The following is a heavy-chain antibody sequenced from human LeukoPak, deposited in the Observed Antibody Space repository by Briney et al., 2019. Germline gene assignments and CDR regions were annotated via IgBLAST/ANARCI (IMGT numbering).Heavy chain of an antibody. CDR1: GGSISSGGSY. D-gene: IGHD3-22*01. Sequence: SETLSLTCTVSGGSISSGGSYWSWIRQHPGKGLGWIGYIYYSGSTYYNPSLKSRVTISVDTSKNQFSLKLSSVTAADTAVYYCARDNRNYYDSSNFDYWGQGTLVTVSS. CDR2: IYYSGST. V-gene: IGHV4-31*03. CDR3: ARDNRNYYDSSNFDY. J-gene: IGHJ4*02.